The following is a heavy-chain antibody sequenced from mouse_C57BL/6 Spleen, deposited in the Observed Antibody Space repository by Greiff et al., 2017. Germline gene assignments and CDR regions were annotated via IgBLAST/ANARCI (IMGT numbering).Heavy chain of an antibody. CDR3: ARCYYSNYDYAMDY. CDR1: GYAFTNYL. CDR2: INPGSGGT. D-gene: IGHD2-5*01. Sequence: QVQLQQSGAELVRPGTSVKVSCKASGYAFTNYLIEWVKQRPGQGLEWIGVINPGSGGTNYNEKVKGKATLAADKSSSTAYMQLSSLTSEDSAVYFCARCYYSNYDYAMDYWGQGTSVTVSS. V-gene: IGHV1-54*01. J-gene: IGHJ4*01.